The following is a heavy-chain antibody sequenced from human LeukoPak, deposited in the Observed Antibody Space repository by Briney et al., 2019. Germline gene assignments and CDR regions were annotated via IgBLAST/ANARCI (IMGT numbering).Heavy chain of an antibody. CDR1: GFTFSSYS. CDR3: ARDPRYYYDSSGYR. CDR2: ISSSSSTI. D-gene: IGHD3-22*01. V-gene: IGHV3-48*01. J-gene: IGHJ4*02. Sequence: GGSLRLSCAASGFTFSSYSMNWVRQAPGKGLEWVSYISSSSSTIYYADSVKGRFTISRDNAKNSLYLQMNSLRAEDTAVYYCARDPRYYYDSSGYRWGQGTLVTVSS.